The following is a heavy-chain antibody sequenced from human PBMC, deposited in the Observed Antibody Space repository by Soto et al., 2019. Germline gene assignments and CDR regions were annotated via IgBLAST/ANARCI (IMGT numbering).Heavy chain of an antibody. J-gene: IGHJ6*02. V-gene: IGHV4-39*01. CDR2: IYHSGTT. Sequence: PSETLSLTCTVSGVSISSSSHHWGWIRQPPGKGLEWIGSIYHSGTTYYNPPLKSRVTISVDTSKNQFSLRLSSVTAADTAVYYCARHKDCSGGSCNAVGYYYGLDVWGQGTTVTVS. CDR3: ARHKDCSGGSCNAVGYYYGLDV. CDR1: GVSISSSSHH. D-gene: IGHD2-15*01.